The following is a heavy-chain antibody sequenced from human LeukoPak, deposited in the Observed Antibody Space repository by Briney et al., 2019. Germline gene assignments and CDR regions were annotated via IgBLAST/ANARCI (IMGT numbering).Heavy chain of an antibody. CDR2: IHLSGRT. CDR3: SRENGAFSPFGY. Sequence: SGTLSLTCGVSGSSISGTNWWSWVRQPPGQGLEWIGEIHLSGRTNYNPSLNSRVTLALDTSKNHLSLSLTSVTAADTAVYYCSRENGAFSPFGYWGQGTLVTVPS. V-gene: IGHV4-4*02. CDR1: GSSISGTNW. J-gene: IGHJ4*02. D-gene: IGHD2-8*01.